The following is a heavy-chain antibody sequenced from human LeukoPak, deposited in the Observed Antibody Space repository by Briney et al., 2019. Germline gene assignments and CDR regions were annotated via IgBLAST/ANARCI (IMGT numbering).Heavy chain of an antibody. CDR2: IYYSGST. Sequence: SETLSLTCTVSGGSISSSSYYWGWIRQPPGKGLEWIGSIYYSGSTYYNPSLKSRVTISVDTSKNQFSLKLSSVTAADTAVYYCARVVVKPGLYYFDYWGQGTLVTVSS. V-gene: IGHV4-39*07. CDR1: GGSISSSSYY. CDR3: ARVVVKPGLYYFDY. J-gene: IGHJ4*02. D-gene: IGHD2-15*01.